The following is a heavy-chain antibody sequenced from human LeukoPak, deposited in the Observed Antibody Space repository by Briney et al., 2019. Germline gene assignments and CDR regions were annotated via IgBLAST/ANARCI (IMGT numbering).Heavy chain of an antibody. Sequence: GTSVKVSRKASGFTFTSSAVQWVRQARGQRLEWVGWIVVGSGNTNYAQKFQERVTITRDMSTSTAYMELSSMRSEDTAVYYCAADSPTLWFGELLGYWGQGTLVTVSS. CDR1: GFTFTSSA. V-gene: IGHV1-58*01. CDR3: AADSPTLWFGELLGY. D-gene: IGHD3-10*01. J-gene: IGHJ4*02. CDR2: IVVGSGNT.